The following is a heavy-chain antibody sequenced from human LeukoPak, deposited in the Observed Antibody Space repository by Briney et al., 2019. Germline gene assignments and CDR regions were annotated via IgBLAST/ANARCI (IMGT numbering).Heavy chain of an antibody. J-gene: IGHJ4*02. Sequence: GGSLRLSCAASGFTFSSYGMHWVRQAPGKGLEWVAVISYDGSNKYYADSVKGRFTISRDNSKNTLYLQMNSLRAEDTAVYYCARRYCSSTSCPEDYWGQGTLVTVSS. CDR2: ISYDGSNK. CDR1: GFTFSSYG. D-gene: IGHD2-2*01. CDR3: ARRYCSSTSCPEDY. V-gene: IGHV3-30*03.